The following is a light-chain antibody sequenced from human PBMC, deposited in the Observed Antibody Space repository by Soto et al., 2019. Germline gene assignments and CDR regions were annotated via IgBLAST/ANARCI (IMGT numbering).Light chain of an antibody. V-gene: IGLV2-14*03. Sequence: QSVLTQPASVSGSPGQSITISCTGTSSDIGGYNYVSWYQHHPGKAPNLIIFDVSRWPSGVSNRFSASKSGNMASLTISGLQAEDEADYYCSSYRSGATYVFGTGTKLTVL. CDR1: SSDIGGYNY. CDR2: DVS. CDR3: SSYRSGATYV. J-gene: IGLJ1*01.